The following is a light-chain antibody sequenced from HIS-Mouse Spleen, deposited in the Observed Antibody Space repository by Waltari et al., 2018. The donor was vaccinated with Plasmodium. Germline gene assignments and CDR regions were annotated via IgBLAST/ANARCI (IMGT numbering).Light chain of an antibody. CDR3: CSYAGSSTFV. V-gene: IGLV2-23*03. Sequence: QSALTQPASVPGSPGQSITISCPGTSSDVGGYNLFSWYQQHPGKAPKLMIYEGSKRPSGVSNRFSGSKSGNTASLTISGLQAEDEADYYCCSYAGSSTFVFGGGTKLTVL. CDR1: SSDVGGYNL. CDR2: EGS. J-gene: IGLJ3*02.